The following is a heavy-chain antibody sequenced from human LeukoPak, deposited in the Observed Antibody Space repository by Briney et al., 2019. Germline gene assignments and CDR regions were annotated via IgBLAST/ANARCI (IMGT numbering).Heavy chain of an antibody. CDR1: GFTFSDYS. D-gene: IGHD2-2*01. CDR3: AKESYQLLSDY. V-gene: IGHV3-23*01. Sequence: GGSLRLSCPASGFTFSDYSMSWVRQAPGKGLEWVSAISGSGGSTYYADSVKGRFTISRDNSKNTLYLQMNSLRAEDTAVYYCAKESYQLLSDYWGQGTLVTVSS. J-gene: IGHJ4*02. CDR2: ISGSGGST.